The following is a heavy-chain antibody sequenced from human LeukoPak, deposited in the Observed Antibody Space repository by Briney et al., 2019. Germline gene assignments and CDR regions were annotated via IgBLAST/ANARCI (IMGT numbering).Heavy chain of an antibody. CDR3: VRPRQWLVEIDY. CDR1: GYSISSGYY. CDR2: IYHSRST. J-gene: IGHJ4*02. V-gene: IGHV4-38-2*01. Sequence: SETLSLTCAVSGYSISSGYYWAWIRQPPGKGLEWIGGIYHSRSTYYNPSLRSRVTISVDTSKNQFSLKLTSVTAADTAVYYCVRPRQWLVEIDYWGQGALVTVSS. D-gene: IGHD6-19*01.